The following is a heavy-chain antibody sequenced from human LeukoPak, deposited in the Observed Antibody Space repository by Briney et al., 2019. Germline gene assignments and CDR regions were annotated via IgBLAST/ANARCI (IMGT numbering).Heavy chain of an antibody. D-gene: IGHD3-10*01. Sequence: ASVKVSCKASGYTFTSYDINWVRQATGQGLEWMGWMNPNSGNTSYAQKFQGRVTMTRNTSISTAYMELSSLRSEDTAVYYCARFYYGSGSYYSPAFDIWGQGTMVTVSS. V-gene: IGHV1-8*01. CDR3: ARFYYGSGSYYSPAFDI. CDR1: GYTFTSYD. J-gene: IGHJ3*02. CDR2: MNPNSGNT.